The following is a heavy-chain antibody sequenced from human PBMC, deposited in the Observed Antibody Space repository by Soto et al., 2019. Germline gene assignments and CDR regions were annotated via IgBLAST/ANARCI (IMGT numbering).Heavy chain of an antibody. V-gene: IGHV4-30-2*01. J-gene: IGHJ5*02. CDR2: IDHSAST. Sequence: QLQLQESGSGLVKPSQTLSLTCAVSGGSISSGGYSWSWIRQPPGKGLAWIGYIDHSASTYYNRSRKSRITISVDRSKNQFSLKLSSVTAADTAVYYCARGVLEAGFAPWGQRTLVTVSS. CDR1: GGSISSGGYS. CDR3: ARGVLEAGFAP. D-gene: IGHD3-3*01.